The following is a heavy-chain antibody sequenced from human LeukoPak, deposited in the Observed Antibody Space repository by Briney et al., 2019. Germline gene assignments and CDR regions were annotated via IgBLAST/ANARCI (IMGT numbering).Heavy chain of an antibody. V-gene: IGHV3-30*18. D-gene: IGHD2-21*02. CDR2: ISSDGNKN. CDR3: AKHDGPIVVVTAKLDY. CDR1: GFTFSGSA. Sequence: YPGGSLRLSCAAAGFTFSGSAMHWVRLPPGKGLEWVAFISSDGNKNYYEDSVKGRFTISRDNSKNTLFLQMSSLRPEDTAMYYCAKHDGPIVVVTAKLDYWGLGTLVTVSS. J-gene: IGHJ4*02.